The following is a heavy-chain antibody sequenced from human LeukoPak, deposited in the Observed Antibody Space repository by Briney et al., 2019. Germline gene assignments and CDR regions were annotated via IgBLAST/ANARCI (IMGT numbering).Heavy chain of an antibody. CDR1: GGSISSYY. V-gene: IGHV4-59*01. CDR3: ARYDSSGYYPDDY. D-gene: IGHD3-22*01. CDR2: IYYSGST. Sequence: SETLSLTCTVSGGSISSYYWSWIRQPPGKGLEWIGYIYYSGSTNYNPSLKSRVTISVDTSKYQFSLKLSSVTAADTAVYYCARYDSSGYYPDDYWGQGTLVTVSS. J-gene: IGHJ4*02.